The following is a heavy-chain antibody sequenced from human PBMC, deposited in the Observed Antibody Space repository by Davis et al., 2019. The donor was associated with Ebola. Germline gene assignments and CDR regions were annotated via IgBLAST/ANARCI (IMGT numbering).Heavy chain of an antibody. D-gene: IGHD1-26*01. Sequence: PGGSLRLSCAASGFTFSSYAMSWVRQAPGKGLEWVSAISGSGGSTYYADSVKGRFTISRDNSKNTLYLQMNSLRAEDTAVYYCALMGVGATRDNYYGMDVWGQGTTVTVSS. CDR1: GFTFSSYA. CDR3: ALMGVGATRDNYYGMDV. J-gene: IGHJ6*02. CDR2: ISGSGGST. V-gene: IGHV3-23*01.